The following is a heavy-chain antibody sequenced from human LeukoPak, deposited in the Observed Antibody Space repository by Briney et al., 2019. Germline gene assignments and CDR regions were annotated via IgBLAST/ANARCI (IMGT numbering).Heavy chain of an antibody. CDR2: LSGRGDNT. CDR3: AKAYYYGSGSYYVAFDC. J-gene: IGHJ4*02. Sequence: GGSLRLSCAASGCTFSDYAMTWVRPAPGEGLEWVSSLSGRGDNTFYADSVKGRFTISRDNSENTLHLQMNSLRAEDTAVYYCAKAYYYGSGSYYVAFDCWGQGTLVTVSS. D-gene: IGHD3-10*01. CDR1: GCTFSDYA. V-gene: IGHV3-23*01.